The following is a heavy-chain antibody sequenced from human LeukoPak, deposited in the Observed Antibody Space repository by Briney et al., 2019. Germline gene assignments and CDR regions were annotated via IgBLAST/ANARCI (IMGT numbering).Heavy chain of an antibody. CDR2: INPNSGGT. V-gene: IGHV1-2*02. Sequence: ASVKVSCKASGYTFTGYYMHWVRQAPGQGLEWMGWINPNSGGTNYAQKFQGRVTMTRDTSISTAYMELSRLRSDDTAVYYCAREGYDILTGYYVFDYWGQGTLVTVSS. CDR3: AREGYDILTGYYVFDY. J-gene: IGHJ4*02. D-gene: IGHD3-9*01. CDR1: GYTFTGYY.